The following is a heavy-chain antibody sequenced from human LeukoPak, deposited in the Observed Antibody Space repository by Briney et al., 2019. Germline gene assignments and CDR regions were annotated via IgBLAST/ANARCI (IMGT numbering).Heavy chain of an antibody. V-gene: IGHV1-18*01. CDR3: ARVRGYYDSSGPRDY. CDR2: ISAYNGNT. Sequence: ASVKVSCKASGYTFTSYGISWVRQAPGQGLEWMGWISAYNGNTNYAQKLQGRVTMTTDTSTSTAYMELRSLRSDDTAVYYCARVRGYYDSSGPRDYWGQGTLVTVSS. CDR1: GYTFTSYG. D-gene: IGHD3-22*01. J-gene: IGHJ4*02.